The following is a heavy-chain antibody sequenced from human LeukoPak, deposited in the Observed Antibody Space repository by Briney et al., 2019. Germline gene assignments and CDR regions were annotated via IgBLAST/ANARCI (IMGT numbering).Heavy chain of an antibody. Sequence: ASVNVSCKASGYIFSTYGIIWVRQAPGQGLEWMGCISGYNCNTNYAQKLQGRVTMTTDTSTSTAYMELRSLRSDDTAVYYCARRRSEEFDFDCWGQGTLVTVSS. V-gene: IGHV1-18*01. J-gene: IGHJ4*02. D-gene: IGHD6-19*01. CDR1: GYIFSTYG. CDR3: ARRRSEEFDFDC. CDR2: ISGYNCNT.